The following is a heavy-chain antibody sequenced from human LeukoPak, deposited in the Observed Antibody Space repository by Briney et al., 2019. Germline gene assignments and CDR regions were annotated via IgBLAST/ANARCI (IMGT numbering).Heavy chain of an antibody. CDR3: TTDPGAFDI. J-gene: IGHJ3*02. CDR2: IKSKTDGGTT. V-gene: IGHV3-15*01. CDR1: GLGFGSFW. Sequence: GGALILSCASSGLGFGSFWMSWVRQAPGKGLEWVGLIKSKTDGGTTDYAAPVKGRFTISRDDSKNTLYLQMNSLKTEDTAVYYCTTDPGAFDIWGQGTMVSVSS.